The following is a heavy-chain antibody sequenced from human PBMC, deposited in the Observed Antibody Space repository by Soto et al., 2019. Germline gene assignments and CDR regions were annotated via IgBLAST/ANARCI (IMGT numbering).Heavy chain of an antibody. CDR1: GFTFSSYA. D-gene: IGHD2-21*01. Sequence: EVQLLESGGGLVQPGGSLRLSCAASGFTFSSYAMSWVRQAPGKGLEWVSVISGSDGSTYYADSVKGRFTISIDNSKNMMYLQMNSLRAEDPAVYYCAKVDKTSIFIDYWGRGTLVTVSS. CDR3: AKVDKTSIFIDY. J-gene: IGHJ4*01. CDR2: ISGSDGST. V-gene: IGHV3-23*01.